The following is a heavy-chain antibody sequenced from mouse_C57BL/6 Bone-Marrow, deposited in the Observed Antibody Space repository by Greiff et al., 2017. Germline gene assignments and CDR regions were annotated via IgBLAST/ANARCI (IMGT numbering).Heavy chain of an antibody. J-gene: IGHJ3*01. CDR1: GYTFTSYW. CDR2: IDPSDSYT. D-gene: IGHD1-1*01. CDR3: ARDYDGSSVFGY. V-gene: IGHV1-50*01. Sequence: VQLQQPGAELVKPGASVKLSCKASGYTFTSYWMQWVKQRPGQGLEWIGEIDPSDSYTNYNQKFKGKATLTVDTSSSTAYMQLSILTSEDSAVYYCARDYDGSSVFGYWGQGNLGTVSA.